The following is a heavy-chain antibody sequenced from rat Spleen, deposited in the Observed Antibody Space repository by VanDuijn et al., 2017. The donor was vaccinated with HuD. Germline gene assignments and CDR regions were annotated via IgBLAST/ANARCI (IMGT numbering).Heavy chain of an antibody. CDR3: AWGNSFDY. CDR1: GYSITSNY. V-gene: IGHV3-1*01. CDR2: INYSGST. Sequence: EVQLQESGPGLVKPSQSLSLTCSVTGYSITSNYWAWIRKFPGNRMEWIGHINYSGSTNYNPSLKSRNSITRDTSKNQVFLQLNSVTTDDTATYYCAWGNSFDYWGQGVMVTVSS. J-gene: IGHJ2*01.